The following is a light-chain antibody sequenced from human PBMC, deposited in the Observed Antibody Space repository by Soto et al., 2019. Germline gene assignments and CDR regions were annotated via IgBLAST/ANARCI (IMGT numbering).Light chain of an antibody. CDR1: SSDIGTFDY. J-gene: IGLJ2*01. Sequence: QSALTQPASVSGSLGQSISISCTGTSSDIGTFDYVSWYQQHPGKAPKLVIYDVTNRPSGVSDRFSGSKSGNTASLTISGLRPEDEADYHCSSYTSINGLDVVFGGGTKLTVL. CDR2: DVT. V-gene: IGLV2-14*01. CDR3: SSYTSINGLDVV.